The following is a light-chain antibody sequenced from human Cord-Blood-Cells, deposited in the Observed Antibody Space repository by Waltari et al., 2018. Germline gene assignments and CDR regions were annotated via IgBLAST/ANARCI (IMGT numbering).Light chain of an antibody. V-gene: IGKV3-20*01. CDR3: QQYGSSPCT. CDR2: GAS. CDR1: QSVSSSY. Sequence: EIVLTQSPGTLSLSPGERATLSCRASQSVSSSYLAWYQQKPGQAPRLLIYGASSRATGIPDRFSGSWSVTDFTLTISRLEPEDFAVYYCQQYGSSPCTFGQGTKLEIK. J-gene: IGKJ2*02.